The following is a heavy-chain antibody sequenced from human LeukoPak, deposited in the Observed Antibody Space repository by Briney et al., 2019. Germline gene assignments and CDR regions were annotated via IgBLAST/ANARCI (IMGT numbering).Heavy chain of an antibody. J-gene: IGHJ4*02. V-gene: IGHV5-51*01. CDR2: IYPGDSDT. Sequence: GESLKISCKGSGYSFTSYWIGWVRQMPGKGLEWMGIIYPGDSDTRYSPSFQGQVTISADKSISTAYLQWSSLKASDTAMYYCARHARVEMATISFDYWGRGTLVTVSS. CDR1: GYSFTSYW. CDR3: ARHARVEMATISFDY. D-gene: IGHD5-24*01.